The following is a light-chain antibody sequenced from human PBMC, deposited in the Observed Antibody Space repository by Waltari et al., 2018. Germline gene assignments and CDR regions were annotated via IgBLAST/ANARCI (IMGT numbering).Light chain of an antibody. Sequence: EIVLTQSPGTLSLSPGERATLSCRASQSVSSSYLAWYQQKPGQAPRILSYGASSRATGIPDRFSGRGSGTDFTLTISRLEPEDFAVYYCQQYGSSPLTFGGGTKVEIK. CDR1: QSVSSSY. J-gene: IGKJ4*01. CDR3: QQYGSSPLT. CDR2: GAS. V-gene: IGKV3-20*01.